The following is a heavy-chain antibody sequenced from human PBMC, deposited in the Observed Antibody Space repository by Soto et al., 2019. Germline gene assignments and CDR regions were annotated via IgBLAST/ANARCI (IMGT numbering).Heavy chain of an antibody. D-gene: IGHD3-3*01. Sequence: GGSLRLSCAASGFTFSSYAMHWVRQAPGKGLEYVSAISSNGGSTYYANSVKGRFTISRDNSKNTLYLQMGSLRAEDMAVYYCARDEEDTIFGPGMRYYYYYMDVWGKGTTVTVSS. CDR3: ARDEEDTIFGPGMRYYYYYMDV. J-gene: IGHJ6*03. CDR2: ISSNGGST. CDR1: GFTFSSYA. V-gene: IGHV3-64*01.